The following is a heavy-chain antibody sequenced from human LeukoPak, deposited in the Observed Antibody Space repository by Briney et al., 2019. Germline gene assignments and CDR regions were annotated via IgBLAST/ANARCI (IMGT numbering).Heavy chain of an antibody. V-gene: IGHV3-30*03. D-gene: IGHD5-24*01. Sequence: GGSLRLSCAASGFTFSSYGMHWVRQAPGKGLEWVAVISYDGSNKYYADSVKGRFTISRDNSKNALYLQMSSLRAEDTAVYYCARDVPRRRDGYNWDFGYWGQGTLVTVSS. CDR3: ARDVPRRRDGYNWDFGY. CDR2: ISYDGSNK. CDR1: GFTFSSYG. J-gene: IGHJ4*02.